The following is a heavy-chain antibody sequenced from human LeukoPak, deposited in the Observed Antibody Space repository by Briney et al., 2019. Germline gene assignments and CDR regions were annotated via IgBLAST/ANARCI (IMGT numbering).Heavy chain of an antibody. J-gene: IGHJ6*03. CDR2: MNPKSGDT. Sequence: ASVKVSCKASGYTFTGYYMHWVRQAPGPGLEWMGWMNPKSGDTGYEQKFKGRVTITRDSSISTVYMELRSLRSEDTALYYFARGRYMDVWGKGTTVTVSS. V-gene: IGHV1-8*03. CDR1: GYTFTGYY. CDR3: ARGRYMDV.